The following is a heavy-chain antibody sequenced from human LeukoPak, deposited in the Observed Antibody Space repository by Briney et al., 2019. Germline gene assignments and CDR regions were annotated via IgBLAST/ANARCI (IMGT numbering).Heavy chain of an antibody. CDR1: GGSISYYY. D-gene: IGHD2-15*01. Sequence: SETLSLTCTVSGGSISYYYWSWIRQPPGKGLEWIGYIYYSGSTNYNPSLKSRVTISVDTSKNQFSLKLSSVTAADTAVYYCARAPIVVVVAATTPDAFDIWGQGTMVTVSS. V-gene: IGHV4-59*01. CDR2: IYYSGST. J-gene: IGHJ3*02. CDR3: ARAPIVVVVAATTPDAFDI.